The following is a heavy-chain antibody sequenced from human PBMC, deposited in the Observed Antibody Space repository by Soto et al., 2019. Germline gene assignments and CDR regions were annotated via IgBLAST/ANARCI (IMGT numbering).Heavy chain of an antibody. V-gene: IGHV3-11*01. Sequence: GGSLRLSCAASGFTFSDYYMSWIRQAPGKGLEWVSYISSSGSTIYYADSVKGRFTISRDNAKNSLYLQMNSLRAEDTAVYYCARIARLSDYYYYMDVWGKGTTVTVSS. CDR2: ISSSGSTI. D-gene: IGHD1-26*01. CDR1: GFTFSDYY. CDR3: ARIARLSDYYYYMDV. J-gene: IGHJ6*03.